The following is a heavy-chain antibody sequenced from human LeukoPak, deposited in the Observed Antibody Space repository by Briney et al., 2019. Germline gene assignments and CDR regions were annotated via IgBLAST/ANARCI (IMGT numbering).Heavy chain of an antibody. D-gene: IGHD5-18*01. Sequence: SGGSLRLSCTASGFPFSSYAMSWVRLAPGKGLEWVSSIISSGDITYYPDSLKGRFTISRDSSKNTLYLQMNSLRAEDTAVYYCARDNLRGYSYSFDYWGQGTLVTVSS. J-gene: IGHJ4*02. CDR1: GFPFSSYA. CDR2: IISSGDIT. V-gene: IGHV3-23*01. CDR3: ARDNLRGYSYSFDY.